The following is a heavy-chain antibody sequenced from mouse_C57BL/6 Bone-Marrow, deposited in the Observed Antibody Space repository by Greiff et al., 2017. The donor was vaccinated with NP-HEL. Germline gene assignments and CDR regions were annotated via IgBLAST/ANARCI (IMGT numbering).Heavy chain of an antibody. V-gene: IGHV14-4*01. Sequence: VQLQQSGAELVRPGASVKLSCTASGFNITGDYMPWVKQRPEQGLEWIGGIDPENGGTDYDSKFQGKATITADTSSNTAYLQLSSLTSEDTAGYYCSYDGNYYDMDYWGQGTTVTVSS. J-gene: IGHJ4*01. CDR2: IDPENGGT. CDR1: GFNITGDY. CDR3: SYDGNYYDMDY. D-gene: IGHD2-1*01.